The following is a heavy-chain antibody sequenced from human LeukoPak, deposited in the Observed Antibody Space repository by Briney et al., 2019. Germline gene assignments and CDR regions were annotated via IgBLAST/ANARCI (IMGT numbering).Heavy chain of an antibody. CDR3: ARGEDGTGDYRPTYFDS. J-gene: IGHJ4*02. Sequence: TSETLSLTCAVYGGSFSDYFWNWIRQPPGKGLEWIGEINHGGGTRYNPSLKSRATISVDTSKKQFSLNLTSVTAADTAVYYCARGEDGTGDYRPTYFDSWGQGTLVTVSS. V-gene: IGHV4-34*01. CDR2: INHGGGT. CDR1: GGSFSDYF. D-gene: IGHD4-17*01.